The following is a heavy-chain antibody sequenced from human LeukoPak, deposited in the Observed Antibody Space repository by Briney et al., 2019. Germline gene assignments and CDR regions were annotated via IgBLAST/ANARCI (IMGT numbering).Heavy chain of an antibody. V-gene: IGHV4-59*08. Sequence: PSETLSLACTVSGGSISGYYWSWIWQPPGKGLEWIGYISYSGSTNYNPSLKSRVSISVDTSKNQFSLNLNSVTAADTAVFYRARHGSGWYFDYWGQGTLVTVSS. D-gene: IGHD6-19*01. CDR1: GGSISGYY. CDR3: ARHGSGWYFDY. CDR2: ISYSGST. J-gene: IGHJ4*02.